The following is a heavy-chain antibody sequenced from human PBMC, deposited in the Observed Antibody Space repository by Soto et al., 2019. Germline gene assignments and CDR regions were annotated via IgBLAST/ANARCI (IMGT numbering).Heavy chain of an antibody. J-gene: IGHJ5*02. V-gene: IGHV1-18*01. CDR1: GYNFMTYA. Sequence: QVQLVQSGPEMKNPGASVKVSCKASGYNFMTYAISWVRQAPGQGLEWMGWISTDDGETNYAQRFQDRVTMTTDTSPPPAYLEWGGRGSDDPAVYYGARDPKIPRYGSRGGGLDPWGQGTLVTVSS. CDR2: ISTDDGET. CDR3: ARDPKIPRYGSRGGGLDP. D-gene: IGHD6-13*01.